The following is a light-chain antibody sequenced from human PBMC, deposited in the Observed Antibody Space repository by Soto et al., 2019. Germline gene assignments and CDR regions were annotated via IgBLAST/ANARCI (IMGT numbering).Light chain of an antibody. J-gene: IGKJ1*01. V-gene: IGKV1-5*03. Sequence: DIQMTQSPSTLCGSVGDGVTITCRASQTISSWLAWYQQKPGKDPKLLIYKASTLKSGVPSRFSGSGSGTEFTLTISSLQPDDFATYYCQHYNSYSEAFGQGTKVDIK. CDR2: KAS. CDR3: QHYNSYSEA. CDR1: QTISSW.